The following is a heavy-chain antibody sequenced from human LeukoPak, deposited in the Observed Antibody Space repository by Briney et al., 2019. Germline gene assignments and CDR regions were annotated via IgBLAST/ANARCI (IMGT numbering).Heavy chain of an antibody. CDR1: GFTFSSYS. J-gene: IGHJ4*02. CDR2: ISSSSSYI. CDR3: AKGIGTTGLY. Sequence: GGSLRLSCAASGFTFSSYSMNWVRQAPGKGLEWVSSISSSSSYIYYADSVKGRFTISRDDSKNTLYLQMNSLRAEDTAVYYCAKGIGTTGLYWGQGTLVTVSS. V-gene: IGHV3-21*04. D-gene: IGHD1-1*01.